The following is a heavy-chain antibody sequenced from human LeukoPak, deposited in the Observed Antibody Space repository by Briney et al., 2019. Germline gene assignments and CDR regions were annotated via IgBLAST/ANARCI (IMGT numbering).Heavy chain of an antibody. Sequence: SETLSLTCTVSGASISSYYWSWIRQSPGKGLEWIGYIYYSGRTNYNPSLKSRVTISVDTSKNQFSLNLNSVTAADTAVYYCARIYDFWSGYSRPNNWFDPWGQGTLVTVSS. CDR1: GASISSYY. CDR3: ARIYDFWSGYSRPNNWFDP. V-gene: IGHV4-59*12. J-gene: IGHJ5*02. D-gene: IGHD3-3*01. CDR2: IYYSGRT.